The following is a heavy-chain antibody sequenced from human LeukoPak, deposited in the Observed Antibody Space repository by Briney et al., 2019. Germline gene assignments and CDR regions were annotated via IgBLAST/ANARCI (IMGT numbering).Heavy chain of an antibody. J-gene: IGHJ4*02. V-gene: IGHV1-46*01. Sequence: ASVKVSCKASGYTFTTYFMNWVRQAPGQGLEWMGIINPSGGSTSYAQKFQGRVTMTRDMSTSTVYMELSSLRSEDTAVYYCARAPPNSGSYHPPGGDYWGQGTLVTVSS. CDR3: ARAPPNSGSYHPPGGDY. D-gene: IGHD1-26*01. CDR2: INPSGGST. CDR1: GYTFTTYF.